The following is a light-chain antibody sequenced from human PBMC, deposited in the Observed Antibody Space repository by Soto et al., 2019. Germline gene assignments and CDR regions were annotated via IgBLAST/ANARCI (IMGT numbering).Light chain of an antibody. CDR2: GAS. CDR1: QSVSSNY. Sequence: ESVLTQSPGTLSLSPGERATLSCRASQSVSSNYLAWYQHKPGQAPRLLIYGASSRATGIPDRFSGSGSGTHFTLTISRLEPEDFAVYYCQHYGSSLSITFGQGTRLEIK. CDR3: QHYGSSLSIT. V-gene: IGKV3-20*01. J-gene: IGKJ5*01.